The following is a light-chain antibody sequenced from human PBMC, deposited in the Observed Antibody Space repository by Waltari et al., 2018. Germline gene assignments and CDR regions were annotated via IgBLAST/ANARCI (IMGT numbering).Light chain of an antibody. CDR2: KTS. Sequence: DIQMTQSPSTLSASVGDRVTITCRASQSISNWLAWYQQKPGKAPKFLIYKTSNLESGVPSRFSGSGSGTEFTLTISSLQPDDFATYYCQQYNVYSLTFGGGTKVEIK. CDR1: QSISNW. CDR3: QQYNVYSLT. J-gene: IGKJ4*01. V-gene: IGKV1-5*03.